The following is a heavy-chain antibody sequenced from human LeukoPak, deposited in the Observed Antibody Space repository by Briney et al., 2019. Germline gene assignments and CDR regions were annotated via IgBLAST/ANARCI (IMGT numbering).Heavy chain of an antibody. D-gene: IGHD1-26*01. J-gene: IGHJ3*02. V-gene: IGHV3-53*01. CDR2: LYSGGSI. CDR3: ARSHRGSNSLSFDI. CDR1: GFSVSSSY. Sequence: PGGSLRLSCAASGFSVSSSYMSWVRQPPGEGLGWASVLYSGGSIYYADSVKGRFTISRANSKTTLYLQMNSLRAEDTAVYYCARSHRGSNSLSFDIWGQGTKVTVSS.